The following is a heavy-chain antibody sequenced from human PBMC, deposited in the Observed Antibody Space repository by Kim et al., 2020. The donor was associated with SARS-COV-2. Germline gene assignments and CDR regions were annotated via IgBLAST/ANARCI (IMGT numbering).Heavy chain of an antibody. CDR3: ARGGQYSSSSVTFDY. D-gene: IGHD6-6*01. J-gene: IGHJ4*02. CDR1: GGSISSYY. CDR2: IYYSGST. Sequence: SETLSLTCTVSGGSISSYYWSWIRQPPGKGLEWIGHIYYSGSTNYNPSLKSRVTISVDTSKNQFSLKLSSVTAADTAVYYCARGGQYSSSSVTFDYWGQGTLVTVSS. V-gene: IGHV4-59*01.